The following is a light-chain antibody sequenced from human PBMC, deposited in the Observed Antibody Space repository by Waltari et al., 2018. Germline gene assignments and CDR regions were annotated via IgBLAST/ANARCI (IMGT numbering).Light chain of an antibody. CDR2: DVS. CDR1: SSDVGGYDY. V-gene: IGLV2-14*03. CDR3: SSYTSSGTPGCV. Sequence: QSALTQPASVSGSPGQAITIPCTGTSSDVGGYDYFSWYQQHPGKAPKLMIYDVSNRPSGVSNRFSGSKSGNTASLTISGLQAEDEAYYYCSSYTSSGTPGCVFGTGTKVTVL. J-gene: IGLJ1*01.